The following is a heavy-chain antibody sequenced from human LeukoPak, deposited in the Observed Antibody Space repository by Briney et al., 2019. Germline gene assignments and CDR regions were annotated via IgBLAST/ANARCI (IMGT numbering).Heavy chain of an antibody. Sequence: GASVKVSCKASGYTFNAYYFHWVRQAPGQGLEWMGWINPNSGGTNYAQKFQGRVTMTRDTSISTAYMELSRLRSDDTAVYYCARDQGGSYYDAFDIWGQGTMVTVSS. J-gene: IGHJ3*02. V-gene: IGHV1-2*02. CDR2: INPNSGGT. D-gene: IGHD1-26*01. CDR1: GYTFNAYY. CDR3: ARDQGGSYYDAFDI.